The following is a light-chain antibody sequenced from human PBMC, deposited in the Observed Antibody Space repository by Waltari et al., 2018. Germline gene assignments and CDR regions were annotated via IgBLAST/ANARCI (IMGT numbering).Light chain of an antibody. Sequence: DIQLTQSPSSMSASVGDRVTITCRASQSISFYLNWYQQKSGKAPKLLISFASTLQSGVPSRFNGSGSGADYSLTISTLQPEDFATYDCQHSYNSPPWTFGQGTRLEPK. CDR3: QHSYNSPPWT. CDR2: FAS. J-gene: IGKJ1*01. CDR1: QSISFY. V-gene: IGKV1-39*01.